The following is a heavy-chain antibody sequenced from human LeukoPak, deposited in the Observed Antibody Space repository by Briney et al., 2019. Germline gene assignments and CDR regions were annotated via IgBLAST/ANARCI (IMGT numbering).Heavy chain of an antibody. J-gene: IGHJ3*02. CDR3: ARDSLGCGGDCYTFDN. CDR2: ISIDSHSM. D-gene: IGHD2-21*02. Sequence: QTGGSLRLSCAASGFTFSAYSMNWFRQTPGKGLEWVSYISIDSHSMHYADSVKGRFTISRDTAKNSLYLQMNSLRAEDTAVYYCARDSLGCGGDCYTFDNWGQGILVTVSS. V-gene: IGHV3-48*04. CDR1: GFTFSAYS.